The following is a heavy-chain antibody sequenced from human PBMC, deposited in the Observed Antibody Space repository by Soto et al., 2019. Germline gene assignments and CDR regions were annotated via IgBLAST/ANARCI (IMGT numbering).Heavy chain of an antibody. CDR2: INPSGGST. CDR1: GYTFTSYY. CDR3: ARVRRAVAGKVGEFDY. Sequence: QVQLVQSGAEVKKPGASVKVSCKASGYTFTSYYMHWVRQAPGQGLEWMGIINPSGGSTSYAQKFQGRVTMTRDTSTSTVYMELSSLRSEDTAVYYCARVRRAVAGKVGEFDYWGQGTLVTVSS. J-gene: IGHJ4*02. V-gene: IGHV1-46*01. D-gene: IGHD6-19*01.